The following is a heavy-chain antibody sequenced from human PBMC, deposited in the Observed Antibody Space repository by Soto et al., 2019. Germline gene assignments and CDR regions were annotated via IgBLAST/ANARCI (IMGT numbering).Heavy chain of an antibody. CDR3: AREGRVGGIEY. CDR1: GFTFSIHE. D-gene: IGHD6-19*01. J-gene: IGHJ4*02. Sequence: GGSLRLSCAASGFTFSIHEMNWVRQAPGKGLEWVSYISSIGVATYYADSVKGRFTISRDNAKNSLYLQMNSLRAEDTAVYYCAREGRVGGIEYCSQGTPVTVSS. CDR2: ISSIGVAT. V-gene: IGHV3-48*03.